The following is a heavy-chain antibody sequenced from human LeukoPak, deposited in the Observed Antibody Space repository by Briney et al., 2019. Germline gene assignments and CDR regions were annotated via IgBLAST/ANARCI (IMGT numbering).Heavy chain of an antibody. CDR2: IYSGGST. CDR1: GLTVSSNY. D-gene: IGHD3-22*01. V-gene: IGHV3-53*05. J-gene: IGHJ4*02. Sequence: GGSLRLSCAASGLTVSSNYMSWVRQAPGKGLEWVSVIYSGGSTYYADSVKGRFTISRDNSKNTLYLQMNSLRAEDTALYYCAKDIGYYYDSSGYVFDYWGQGTLVTVSS. CDR3: AKDIGYYYDSSGYVFDY.